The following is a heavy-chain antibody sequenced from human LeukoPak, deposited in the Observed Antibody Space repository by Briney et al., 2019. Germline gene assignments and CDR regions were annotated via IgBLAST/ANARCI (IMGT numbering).Heavy chain of an antibody. J-gene: IGHJ6*02. V-gene: IGHV3-7*01. Sequence: GGSLRLSCEVSGFTFSSYWMSWVRQAPGKGLEWVANIKQDGSEIYYVDSVKGRLTISRDNAKNSLYLQMNSLRAEDTAVYYCARLVRGVGGLDVGGQGTTLTVSS. D-gene: IGHD3-10*01. CDR2: IKQDGSEI. CDR1: GFTFSSYW. CDR3: ARLVRGVGGLDV.